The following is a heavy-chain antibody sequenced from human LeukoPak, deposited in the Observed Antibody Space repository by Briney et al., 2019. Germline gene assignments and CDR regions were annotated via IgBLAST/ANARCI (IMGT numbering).Heavy chain of an antibody. Sequence: SETLSLTCTVSGGSISSSGCYWGWIRQPPGKGLEWIGSIYYSGSTYYNPSLKSRVTISVDTSKNQFSLKLSSVTAADTAVYYCASQPEVMVYAIPFDYWGQGTLVTVSS. V-gene: IGHV4-39*01. CDR2: IYYSGST. D-gene: IGHD2-8*01. CDR1: GGSISSSGCY. CDR3: ASQPEVMVYAIPFDY. J-gene: IGHJ4*02.